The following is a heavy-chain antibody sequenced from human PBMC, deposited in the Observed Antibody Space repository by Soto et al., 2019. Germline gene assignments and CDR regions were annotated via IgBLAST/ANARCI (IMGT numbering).Heavy chain of an antibody. CDR1: GYSFTSYW. J-gene: IGHJ3*02. D-gene: IGHD2-2*02. CDR2: IDPSDSYT. Sequence: HGESLKISCKGSGYSFTSYWISWVRQMPGKGLEWMGRIDPSDSYTNYSPSFQGHVTISADKSISTAYLQWSSLKASDTAMYYCARFDNKVYPSDAFDIWGQGTMVTVSS. CDR3: ARFDNKVYPSDAFDI. V-gene: IGHV5-10-1*01.